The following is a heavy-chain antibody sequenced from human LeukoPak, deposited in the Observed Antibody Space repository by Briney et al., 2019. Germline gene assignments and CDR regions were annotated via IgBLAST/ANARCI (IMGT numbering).Heavy chain of an antibody. J-gene: IGHJ6*03. Sequence: PSETLSLTCTVSGVSISSYYWSWIRQPPGKGLEWIGYIYYSGSTNYNPSLKSRVTISVDTSKNQFSLKLSSVTAADTAVYYCARDSSGSGWYYYMDVGGKGTTVSISS. CDR1: GVSISSYY. CDR3: ARDSSGSGWYYYMDV. D-gene: IGHD6-19*01. V-gene: IGHV4-59*01. CDR2: IYYSGST.